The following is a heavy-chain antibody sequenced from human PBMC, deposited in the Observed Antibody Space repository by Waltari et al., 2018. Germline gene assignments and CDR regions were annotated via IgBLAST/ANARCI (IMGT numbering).Heavy chain of an antibody. V-gene: IGHV1-46*01. CDR1: GYHFIDSF. CDR2: ITPSGGST. CDR3: ARDRRPHGDFALGY. D-gene: IGHD2-21*01. J-gene: IGHJ4*02. Sequence: QVQLVQPGAEVKKPGASVKVSCRASGYHFIDSFMHGVRQAPGQGLEWMGVITPSGGSTTYAHKFQARVTMTRDTSTTTVYMELSSLTSDDTAVYYCARDRRPHGDFALGYWGQGTLVTVSS.